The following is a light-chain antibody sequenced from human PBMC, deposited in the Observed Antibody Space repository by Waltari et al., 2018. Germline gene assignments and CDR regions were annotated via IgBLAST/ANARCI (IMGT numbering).Light chain of an antibody. Sequence: EIVLTQSPGTLSLSPGERATLSCRASQTVRTTYLAWYQQKPGQAPTLLIYGASSRATGIPDRFSGSGSVTDFSLTISSLEPEDFAVYYCQQYDISPRTFGGGTKVEIK. V-gene: IGKV3-20*01. CDR2: GAS. CDR3: QQYDISPRT. CDR1: QTVRTTY. J-gene: IGKJ4*01.